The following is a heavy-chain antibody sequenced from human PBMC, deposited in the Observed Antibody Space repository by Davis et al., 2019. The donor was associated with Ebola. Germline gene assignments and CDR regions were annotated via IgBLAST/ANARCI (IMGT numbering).Heavy chain of an antibody. CDR1: GGSFSSYA. CDR3: ARGADDFWSGGTYRYYDLDV. V-gene: IGHV1-69*13. CDR2: IIPMFATA. D-gene: IGHD3-3*01. Sequence: SVKVSCKSSGGSFSSYAISWVRQAPGQGLEWMGGIIPMFATASYAQKFQGRVTITADESTSTAYMEVSSLRSEDTAVYYCARGADDFWSGGTYRYYDLDVWGLGTMVTVSS. J-gene: IGHJ6*02.